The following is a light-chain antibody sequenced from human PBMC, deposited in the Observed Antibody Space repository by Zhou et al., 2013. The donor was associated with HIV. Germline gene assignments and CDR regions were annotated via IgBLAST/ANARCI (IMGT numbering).Light chain of an antibody. Sequence: DIQMTQSPSTLSASIGDGVIITCRASQSVNKWLAWYQQKPGKAPKLLIYDASVLENGVPSRFSGSGSGTHFTLTISSLQPDDFATYYCQQYNSFWTFGQGTKVDIK. CDR2: DAS. CDR1: QSVNKW. CDR3: QQYNSFWT. V-gene: IGKV1-5*01. J-gene: IGKJ1*01.